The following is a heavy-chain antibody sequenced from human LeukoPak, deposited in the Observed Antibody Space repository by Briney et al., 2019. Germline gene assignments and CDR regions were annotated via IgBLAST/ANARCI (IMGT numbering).Heavy chain of an antibody. V-gene: IGHV4-59*01. CDR2: IYYSGST. J-gene: IGHJ4*02. CDR1: GGSISSYY. CDR3: ARETRIAQIDY. D-gene: IGHD6-13*01. Sequence: PSETLSLTCTVSGGSISSYYWSWIRQPPGKGLEWIGYIYYSGSTNYNPSLKSRVTISVDTSKNQFSLKLSSVTAAGTAVYYCARETRIAQIDYWGQGTLVTVSS.